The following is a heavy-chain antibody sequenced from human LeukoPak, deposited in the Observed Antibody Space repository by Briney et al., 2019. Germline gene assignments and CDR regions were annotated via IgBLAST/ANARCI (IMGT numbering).Heavy chain of an antibody. D-gene: IGHD3-3*01. J-gene: IGHJ5*02. CDR2: IYYSGST. Sequence: SETLSLTCTVSGGSISSSSYYWGWIRQPPGKGLEWIGSIYYSGSTYYNPSLKSRVTISVDTSKNQFSLKLSSVTAADTAVYYCASRRAIWSGYLGWFDPWGQGTLVTVSS. CDR3: ASRRAIWSGYLGWFDP. V-gene: IGHV4-39*01. CDR1: GGSISSSSYY.